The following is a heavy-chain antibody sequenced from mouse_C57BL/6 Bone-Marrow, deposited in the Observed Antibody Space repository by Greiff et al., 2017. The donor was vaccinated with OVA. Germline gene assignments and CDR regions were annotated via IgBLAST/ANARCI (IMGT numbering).Heavy chain of an antibody. J-gene: IGHJ2*01. D-gene: IGHD2-3*01. CDR2: IRNKANGYTT. CDR1: GFTFTDYY. Sequence: EVQVVESGGGLVQPGGSLSLSCAASGFTFTDYYMSWVRQPPGKALEWLGFIRNKANGYTTEYSASVKGRFTISRDNSQSILYLQMNALRAEDSATYYCARYTYDLDYWGQGTTLTVSS. V-gene: IGHV7-3*01. CDR3: ARYTYDLDY.